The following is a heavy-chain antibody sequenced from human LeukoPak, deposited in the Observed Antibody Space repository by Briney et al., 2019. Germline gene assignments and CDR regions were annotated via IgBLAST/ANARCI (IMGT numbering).Heavy chain of an antibody. V-gene: IGHV3-74*01. CDR3: ARVKDIAVAGSPDY. J-gene: IGHJ4*02. CDR1: GFTFSNYW. D-gene: IGHD6-19*01. CDR2: INTDGSSV. Sequence: PGGSLRLSCAASGFTFSNYWMHWVRQAPGKGPVWVSRINTDGSSVSHADSVKGRFTISRDNAKDTLYLKMNSLRAENTAVYYCARVKDIAVAGSPDYWGQGTLVTVSS.